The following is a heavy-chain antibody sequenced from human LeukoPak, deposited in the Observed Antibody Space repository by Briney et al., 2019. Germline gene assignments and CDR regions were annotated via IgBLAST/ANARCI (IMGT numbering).Heavy chain of an antibody. Sequence: PSETLSLTCIVSGGSISSYYWSWIRQPPGKGLEWIGEINHSGSTNYNPSLKSRVTISLDMSKNQFSLKLSSVTAADTAVYYCARRSYYDYWGQGTLVTVSS. CDR2: INHSGST. V-gene: IGHV4-34*01. D-gene: IGHD1-26*01. CDR3: ARRSYYDY. CDR1: GGSISSYY. J-gene: IGHJ4*02.